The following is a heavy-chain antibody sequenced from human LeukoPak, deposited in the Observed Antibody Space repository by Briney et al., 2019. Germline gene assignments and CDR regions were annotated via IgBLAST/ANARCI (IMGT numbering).Heavy chain of an antibody. J-gene: IGHJ4*02. CDR2: ISAYNGNT. V-gene: IGHV1-18*01. CDR1: GYTFTSYG. D-gene: IGHD1-26*01. Sequence: ASVKVSCKASGYTFTSYGISWVRQAPGRGLEWMGWISAYNGNTNYAQKLQGRVTMTTDTSTSTAYMELRSLRSDDTAVYYCARESRIVGATSRKYFDYWGQGTLVTVSS. CDR3: ARESRIVGATSRKYFDY.